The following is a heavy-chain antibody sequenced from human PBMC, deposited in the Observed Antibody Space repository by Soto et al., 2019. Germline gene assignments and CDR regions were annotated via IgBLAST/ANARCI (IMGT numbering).Heavy chain of an antibody. J-gene: IGHJ5*02. D-gene: IGHD2-2*01. Sequence: SETLSLTCAVYGGSFSGYYWSWIRQPPGKGLEWIGEINHSGSTNYNPSLKSRVTISVDTSKNQFSLKLSSVTAADTAVYYCASSPIVVVPAAMRWFDPWGQGTLVTVSS. V-gene: IGHV4-34*01. CDR1: GGSFSGYY. CDR3: ASSPIVVVPAAMRWFDP. CDR2: INHSGST.